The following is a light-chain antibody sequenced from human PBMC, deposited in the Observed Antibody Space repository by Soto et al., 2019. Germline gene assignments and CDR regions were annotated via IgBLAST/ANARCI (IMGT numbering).Light chain of an antibody. CDR3: QQANSFPYT. J-gene: IGKJ2*01. CDR1: QRISTW. Sequence: DIQMTQSPSSVSASVGDRVTITCRASQRISTWLAWYQQKPGKAPKLLIYAASSLQSGVPSRFSGSGSGTDFTLTINSLQPEDFATYYCQQANSFPYTFGQGTKLEI. CDR2: AAS. V-gene: IGKV1D-12*01.